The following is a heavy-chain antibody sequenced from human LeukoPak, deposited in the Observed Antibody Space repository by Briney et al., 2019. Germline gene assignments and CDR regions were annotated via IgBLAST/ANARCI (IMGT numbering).Heavy chain of an antibody. CDR1: GSTFSSYA. J-gene: IGHJ3*02. CDR2: LIPIFGTA. Sequence: GSSVKVSCKASGSTFSSYAISWVRQAPGQGLEWMGGLIPIFGTANYAQKFQGRVTITADESTSTAYMELSSLRSEDTAVYYCAREYYYDSSGTGSAFDIWGQGTMVTVSS. CDR3: AREYYYDSSGTGSAFDI. D-gene: IGHD3-22*01. V-gene: IGHV1-69*01.